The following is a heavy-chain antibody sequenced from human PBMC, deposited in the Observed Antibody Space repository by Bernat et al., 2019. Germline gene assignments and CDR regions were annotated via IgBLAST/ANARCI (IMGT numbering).Heavy chain of an antibody. Sequence: EVQLVESGGGLVQPGGSLRLSCAASGFTFSSYEMYWVRQAPGKGLEWVSYISSSGSTIYYAGSVNGRFTISRDNAKNSLYLQMNSLRAEDTAVYYCARALRRVPDAFDIWGQGTMVTVSS. CDR3: ARALRRVPDAFDI. J-gene: IGHJ3*02. CDR2: ISSSGSTI. CDR1: GFTFSSYE. V-gene: IGHV3-48*03. D-gene: IGHD4-17*01.